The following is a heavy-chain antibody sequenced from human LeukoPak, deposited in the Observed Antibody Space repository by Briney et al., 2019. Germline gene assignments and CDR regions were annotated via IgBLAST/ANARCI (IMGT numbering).Heavy chain of an antibody. CDR2: IIPIFGTA. V-gene: IGHV1-69*05. J-gene: IGHJ6*03. D-gene: IGHD6-19*01. Sequence: SVKVSCKASGGTFSSYAISCVRQAPGQGLEWMGGIIPIFGTANYAQKFQGRVTITTDESTSTAYMELSSLRSEDTAVYYCARGIAVAGAPGLYYYYYMDVWGKGTTVTVSS. CDR1: GGTFSSYA. CDR3: ARGIAVAGAPGLYYYYYMDV.